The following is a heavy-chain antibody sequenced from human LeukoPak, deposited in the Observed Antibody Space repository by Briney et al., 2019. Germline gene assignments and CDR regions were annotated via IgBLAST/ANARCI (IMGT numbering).Heavy chain of an antibody. D-gene: IGHD3-9*01. V-gene: IGHV1-2*02. Sequence: ASVKVSCKASGYTFTGYYMHWVRQAPGQGLEWMGWINPNSGGTNYAQKFQGRVTMTRDTSISTAYMELRSLRSDDTAVYYCARETGLRYFDWLLREKYYFDYWGQGTLVTVSS. CDR2: INPNSGGT. CDR1: GYTFTGYY. J-gene: IGHJ4*02. CDR3: ARETGLRYFDWLLREKYYFDY.